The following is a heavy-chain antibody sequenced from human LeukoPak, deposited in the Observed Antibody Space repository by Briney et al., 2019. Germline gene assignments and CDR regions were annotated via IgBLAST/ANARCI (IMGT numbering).Heavy chain of an antibody. Sequence: PSETLSLTCTVSGGSISSGDYYWSWIRQPPGKGLEWIGYIYYSGSTYYNPSLKSRVTISVDTSKNQFSLKLSSVTAADTAVYYCARHGFGSSRLQLRGGPFDPWGQGTLVTVSS. V-gene: IGHV4-30-4*01. CDR1: GGSISSGDYY. D-gene: IGHD5-24*01. CDR2: IYYSGST. J-gene: IGHJ5*02. CDR3: ARHGFGSSRLQLRGGPFDP.